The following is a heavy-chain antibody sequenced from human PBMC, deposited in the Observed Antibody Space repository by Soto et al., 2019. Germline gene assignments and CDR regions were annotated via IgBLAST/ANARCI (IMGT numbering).Heavy chain of an antibody. D-gene: IGHD2-15*01. Sequence: EVQLVESGGGLVKSGGSLRLSCAASGFTFSSYSMNWVRQAPGKGLGWVSSISSSSSYIYYADSVKGRFTISRDNAKNSLYLQMNSLRAEDTAVYYCARTGGLYCSGGSCYRRGNYFDYWGQGTLVTVSS. V-gene: IGHV3-21*01. CDR3: ARTGGLYCSGGSCYRRGNYFDY. J-gene: IGHJ4*02. CDR2: ISSSSSYI. CDR1: GFTFSSYS.